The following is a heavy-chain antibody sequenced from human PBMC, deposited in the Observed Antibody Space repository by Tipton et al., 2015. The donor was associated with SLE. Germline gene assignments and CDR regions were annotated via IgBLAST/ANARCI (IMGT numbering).Heavy chain of an antibody. V-gene: IGHV3-53*05. CDR1: GFTVSGNY. J-gene: IGHJ3*02. CDR3: ARVRVGATDDAFDI. Sequence: SLRLSCTASGFTVSGNYMSWVRQAPGKGLEWVSVIYSGGSTYYADSVKGRFTISRDNSKNTLYLQMNSLRAEDTAVYYCARVRVGATDDAFDIWGQGTMVTVSS. CDR2: IYSGGST. D-gene: IGHD1-26*01.